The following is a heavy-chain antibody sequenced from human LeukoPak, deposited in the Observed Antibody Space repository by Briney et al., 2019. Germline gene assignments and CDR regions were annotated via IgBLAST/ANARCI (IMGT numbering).Heavy chain of an antibody. D-gene: IGHD3-10*01. CDR2: IYSGGST. V-gene: IGHV3-53*01. Sequence: QAGGSLRLSCAASGFTVSSNYMTWVRQAPGKGLEWVSVIYSGGSTNYADSVRGRFTISRDNSKNTLYLQMNSLRAEDTAVYYCARDTGLYYFDCWGQGTLVTVSS. CDR3: ARDTGLYYFDC. J-gene: IGHJ4*02. CDR1: GFTVSSNY.